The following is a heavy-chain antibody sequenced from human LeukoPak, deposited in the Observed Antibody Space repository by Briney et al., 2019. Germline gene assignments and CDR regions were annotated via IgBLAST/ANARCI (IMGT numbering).Heavy chain of an antibody. CDR1: GFTFSSYW. V-gene: IGHV3-7*03. J-gene: IGHJ4*02. D-gene: IGHD6-13*01. CDR3: ARDFRLPGYSSSWYGILDY. Sequence: GGSLRLSCTASGFTFSSYWMSWVRQAPGKGLEWVANIKQDGSEKYYVDSVKGRFTISRDNAKNSLYLQMNSLRAEDTAVYYCARDFRLPGYSSSWYGILDYWGQGTLVTVSS. CDR2: IKQDGSEK.